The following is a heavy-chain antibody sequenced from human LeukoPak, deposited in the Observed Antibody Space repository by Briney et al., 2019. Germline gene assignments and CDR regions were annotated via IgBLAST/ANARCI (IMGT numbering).Heavy chain of an antibody. V-gene: IGHV1-2*02. CDR2: INPNSGGT. J-gene: IGHJ6*03. CDR1: GYTFTGYY. Sequence: ASVKVSCKASGYTFTGYYMHWVRRAPGQGLEWMGWINPNSGGTNYAQKFQGRVTMTRDTSISTAYMELSRLRSDDTAVYYCARRVYGGNSNYYYYYMDVWGKGTTVTVSS. D-gene: IGHD4-23*01. CDR3: ARRVYGGNSNYYYYYMDV.